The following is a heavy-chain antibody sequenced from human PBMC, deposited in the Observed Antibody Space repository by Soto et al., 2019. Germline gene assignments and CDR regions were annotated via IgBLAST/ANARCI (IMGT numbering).Heavy chain of an antibody. J-gene: IGHJ5*02. CDR2: IYWDDDK. CDR1: GFSLTTRGVG. D-gene: IGHD3-16*01. CDR3: AHIPNYYQYDWFDP. Sequence: QITLKESGPTLVKPTQTLTLTCTFSGFSLTTRGVGVGWIRQPPGKALECLALIYWDDDKRYSPSLQSRLSITKDTSKNQVVLTMTNLDPVDTAKYYCAHIPNYYQYDWFDPWGQGTLVSVSS. V-gene: IGHV2-5*02.